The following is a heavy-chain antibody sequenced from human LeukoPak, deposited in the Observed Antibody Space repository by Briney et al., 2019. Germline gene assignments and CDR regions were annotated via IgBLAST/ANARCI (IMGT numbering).Heavy chain of an antibody. V-gene: IGHV3-53*01. J-gene: IGHJ3*02. CDR3: AKDLVTVLLGYCSGGSCRADAFDI. Sequence: GGSLRLSCAASGFTVSSNYMSWVRQAPGKGLEWVSVIYSGGSTYYADSVKGRFTISRDNSKNTLYLQMNSLRAEDTAVYYCAKDLVTVLLGYCSGGSCRADAFDIWGQGTMVTVSS. D-gene: IGHD2-15*01. CDR2: IYSGGST. CDR1: GFTVSSNY.